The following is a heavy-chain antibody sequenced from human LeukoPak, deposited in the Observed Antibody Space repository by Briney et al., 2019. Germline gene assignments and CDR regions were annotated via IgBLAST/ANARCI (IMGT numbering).Heavy chain of an antibody. J-gene: IGHJ4*02. D-gene: IGHD3-16*01. CDR1: GYTFTDYY. CDR3: ATEGGGGGFDY. CDR2: INPNSGGT. Sequence: ASVKVSCKASGYTFTDYYMQWVRQAPGQGLEWMGWINPNSGGTNYAQNFQGRVTITRDTSISTAYMELSRLSSDDTAVYYCATEGGGGGFDYWGQGTLVTVSS. V-gene: IGHV1-2*02.